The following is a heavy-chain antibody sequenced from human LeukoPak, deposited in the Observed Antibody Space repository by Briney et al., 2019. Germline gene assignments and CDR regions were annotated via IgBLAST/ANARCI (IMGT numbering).Heavy chain of an antibody. J-gene: IGHJ6*02. D-gene: IGHD3-3*01. V-gene: IGHV4-34*01. Sequence: PSETLSLTCAVYGGSFSGYYWSWIRQPPGKGLEWIGEINPSGSTNYNPSLKSRVTISVDTSKNQFSLKLSSVTAADTAVYYCARGPHYDFWSGYYLYGMDVWGQGTTVTVSS. CDR3: ARGPHYDFWSGYYLYGMDV. CDR2: INPSGST. CDR1: GGSFSGYY.